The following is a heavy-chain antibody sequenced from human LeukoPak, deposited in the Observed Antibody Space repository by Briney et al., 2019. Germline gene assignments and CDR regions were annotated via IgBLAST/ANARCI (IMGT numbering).Heavy chain of an antibody. D-gene: IGHD2-8*01. CDR1: GGTFSSYA. CDR3: ARGTKPTPNYFDY. Sequence: SVKVSRKASGGTFSSYAISWVRQAPGQGLEWMGGIIPIFGTANYAQKFQGRVTITTDESTSTAYMELSSLRSEDTAVYYCARGTKPTPNYFDYWGQGTLVTVSS. V-gene: IGHV1-69*05. J-gene: IGHJ4*02. CDR2: IIPIFGTA.